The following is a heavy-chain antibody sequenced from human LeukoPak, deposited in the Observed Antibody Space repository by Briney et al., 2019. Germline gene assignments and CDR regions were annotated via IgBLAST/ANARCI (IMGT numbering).Heavy chain of an antibody. Sequence: GGSLRLSCAASGFTFSSYAMHWVRQAPGKWLEWVAVISYDGSNKYYADSVKGRFTISRDNSKNTLYLQMNSLRAEDTAVYYCARAGAPLYYYYGMDVWGQGTTVTVSS. J-gene: IGHJ6*02. CDR3: ARAGAPLYYYYGMDV. CDR1: GFTFSSYA. CDR2: ISYDGSNK. V-gene: IGHV3-30-3*01. D-gene: IGHD1-26*01.